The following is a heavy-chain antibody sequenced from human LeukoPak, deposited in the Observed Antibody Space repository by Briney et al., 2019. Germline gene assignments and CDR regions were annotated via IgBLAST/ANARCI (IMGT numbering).Heavy chain of an antibody. Sequence: ASVKVSCKASGYTFTSYGISWVRQAPGQGLEWMGWISAYNGNTNYAQKLQGRVTMTTDTSTRTAYMELRGLRPDDTAVYFCAREDDRSFGAYDCWGQGTLVTVS. CDR1: GYTFTSYG. D-gene: IGHD4-17*01. CDR2: ISAYNGNT. V-gene: IGHV1-18*01. J-gene: IGHJ4*02. CDR3: AREDDRSFGAYDC.